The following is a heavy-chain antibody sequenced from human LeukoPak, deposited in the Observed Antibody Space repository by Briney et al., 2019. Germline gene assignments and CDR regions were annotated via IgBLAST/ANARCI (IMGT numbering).Heavy chain of an antibody. V-gene: IGHV3-23*01. D-gene: IGHD5-12*01. CDR1: GFTVSRNY. CDR3: AKGGYSGYDSPPSYYYYMDV. Sequence: GGSLRLSCAASGFTVSRNYMSWVRQAPGKGLEWVSAISGSGGSTYYADSVKGRFTISRDNSKNTLYLQMNSLRAEDTAVYYCAKGGYSGYDSPPSYYYYMDVWGKGTTVTISS. CDR2: ISGSGGST. J-gene: IGHJ6*03.